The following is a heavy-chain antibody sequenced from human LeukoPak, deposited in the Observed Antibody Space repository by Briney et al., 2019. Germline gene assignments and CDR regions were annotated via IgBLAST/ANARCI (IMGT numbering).Heavy chain of an antibody. D-gene: IGHD1-26*01. CDR3: AKAPENSGSYGPNFDY. Sequence: GGSLRLSCAASGFTFSSYAMSWVRQAPGKGLEWVSAISGSGGSTYYAGSVKGRFTISRDNSKNTLYLQMNSLRAEDTAVYYCAKAPENSGSYGPNFDYWGQGTLVTVSS. CDR1: GFTFSSYA. J-gene: IGHJ4*02. V-gene: IGHV3-23*01. CDR2: ISGSGGST.